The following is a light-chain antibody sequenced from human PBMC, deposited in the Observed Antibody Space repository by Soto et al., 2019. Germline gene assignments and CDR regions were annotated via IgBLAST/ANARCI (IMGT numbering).Light chain of an antibody. J-gene: IGKJ5*01. CDR1: QSVRSN. V-gene: IGKV3-11*01. CDR2: DAS. Sequence: EKVITHAPATLSVSPVERATLSSMPSQSVRSNLAWYQQKPGQPPRLLIYDASNRATGIPARFSGSGSGTDFTLTISSLEPEDFAVYYCQQRSNWPPITFGQGTRLEIK. CDR3: QQRSNWPPIT.